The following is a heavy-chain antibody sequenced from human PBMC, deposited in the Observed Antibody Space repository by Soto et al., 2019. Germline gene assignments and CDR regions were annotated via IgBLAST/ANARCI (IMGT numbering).Heavy chain of an antibody. CDR2: IYYSGST. V-gene: IGHV4-59*01. CDR1: GGSISSYY. Sequence: WETLSLTCTVYGGSISSYYWSWIRQPPGKGLEWIGYIYYSGSTNYNPSLKIRVTISVDTSKNQVSLTLRSVTAADTAVYYCARDIVAVAGTNWFDPWGQRTLVTVS. D-gene: IGHD6-19*01. J-gene: IGHJ5*02. CDR3: ARDIVAVAGTNWFDP.